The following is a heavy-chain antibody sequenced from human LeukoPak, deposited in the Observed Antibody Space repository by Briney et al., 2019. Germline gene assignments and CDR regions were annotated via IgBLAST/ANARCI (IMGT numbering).Heavy chain of an antibody. V-gene: IGHV3-11*05. CDR1: GFTFSDYY. J-gene: IGHJ3*01. CDR3: ARDDGLDVFDV. D-gene: IGHD2-8*01. Sequence: GGSLRLSCAASGFTFSDYYMSWIRQAPGKELEWVSSISSSSSDTKYADSVKGRFTISRDNAKKSLYLQMNSLRAEDTAVYYCARDDGLDVFDVWGQGTAVTVSS. CDR2: ISSSSSDT.